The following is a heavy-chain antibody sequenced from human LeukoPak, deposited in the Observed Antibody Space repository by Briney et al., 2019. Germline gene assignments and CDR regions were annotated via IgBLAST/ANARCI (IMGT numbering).Heavy chain of an antibody. D-gene: IGHD6-19*01. CDR3: AKVQYRSGWTFDF. CDR1: GGSISSYY. V-gene: IGHV3-23*01. Sequence: ETLSLTCTVSGGSISSYYWSWIRQPPGKGLEWVSAIGPSGGDTYYADSVKGRFTVSRDNTKSTLYLQMNSLRAEDTAVYSCAKVQYRSGWTFDFWGQGTVATVSS. CDR2: IGPSGGDT. J-gene: IGHJ4*02.